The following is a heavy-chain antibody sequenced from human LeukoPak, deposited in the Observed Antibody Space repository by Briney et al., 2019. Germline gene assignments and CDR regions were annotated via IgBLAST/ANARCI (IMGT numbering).Heavy chain of an antibody. CDR3: ARAGGFFSPFGY. J-gene: IGHJ4*02. CDR2: IYYSGST. D-gene: IGHD3-16*01. V-gene: IGHV4-59*01. CDR1: GGSISSYY. Sequence: PSETLSLTCTVSGGSISSYYWSWIRQPPGKGLEWIGNIYYSGSTNYNPSLKSRVTISVDTSKNQFSLKPSSVTAADTAVYYCARAGGFFSPFGYWGQGTLVTVSS.